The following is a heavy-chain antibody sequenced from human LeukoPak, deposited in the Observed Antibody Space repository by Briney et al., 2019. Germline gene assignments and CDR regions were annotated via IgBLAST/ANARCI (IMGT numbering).Heavy chain of an antibody. V-gene: IGHV5-51*01. D-gene: IGHD1-7*01. CDR2: IYPGDSDT. CDR3: ARLITGTTFDGYDI. J-gene: IGHJ3*02. CDR1: GYSFSSYW. Sequence: GESLKISCKASGYSFSSYWIAWVRQLPGKGLEWMGIIYPGDSDTRYSPSFQGQVTISADKSISTAYLQWSSLKASDTAMYYCARLITGTTFDGYDIWGQGTMVTVSS.